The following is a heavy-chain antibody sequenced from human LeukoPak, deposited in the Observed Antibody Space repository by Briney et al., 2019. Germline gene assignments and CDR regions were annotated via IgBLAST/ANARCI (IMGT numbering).Heavy chain of an antibody. V-gene: IGHV3-21*01. CDR2: ISSSSSYI. CDR1: GFTFSSYS. CDR3: ARALRGYSYGFS. Sequence: GGSLRLSCAASGFTFSSYSMNWVRQAPGKGLEWVSSISSSSSYIYYADSVKGRFTISRDNAKNSLYLQMNSLRAEDTAVYYCARALRGYSYGFSWGQGTLVTVSS. D-gene: IGHD5-18*01. J-gene: IGHJ5*02.